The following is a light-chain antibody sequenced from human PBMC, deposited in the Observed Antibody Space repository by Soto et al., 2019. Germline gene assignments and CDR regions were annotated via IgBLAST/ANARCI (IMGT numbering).Light chain of an antibody. CDR1: SSNIGNNY. CDR2: DNN. V-gene: IGLV1-51*01. CDR3: GTWDSSLSAYV. J-gene: IGLJ1*01. Sequence: QSVLTQPPSLSAAPGQKVTISCSGSSSNIGNNYVSWYQQLPGTAPKLLIYDNNKRPSGIPDRFSGSKSGTSATLGITGLQTGDEADDYCGTWDSSLSAYVFGTGTKVTVL.